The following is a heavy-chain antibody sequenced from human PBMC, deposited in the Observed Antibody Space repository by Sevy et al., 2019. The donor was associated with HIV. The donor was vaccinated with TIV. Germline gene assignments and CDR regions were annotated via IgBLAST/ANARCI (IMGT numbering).Heavy chain of an antibody. D-gene: IGHD3-10*01. V-gene: IGHV3-33*06. CDR3: AKCYGSGRNYYYMDV. CDR1: GFTFSSYR. J-gene: IGHJ6*03. CDR2: IWYDGNNK. Sequence: GGSLRLSCAASGFTFSSYRMHWVRQAPGKGLEWVAVIWYDGNNKYYAHSVKGRFTISRDNSKNTLYLQMNSLRAEDTAVYYCAKCYGSGRNYYYMDVWGKGTTVTVSS.